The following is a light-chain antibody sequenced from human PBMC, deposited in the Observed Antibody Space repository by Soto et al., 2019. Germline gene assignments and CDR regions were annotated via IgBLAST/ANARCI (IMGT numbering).Light chain of an antibody. V-gene: IGKV3-11*01. Sequence: EIVLTQSPATLSLSPGERATLSCRASQSVGSYLAWFQQTPGQAPRLLIYDTSNRATGIPARFSGSGSGTDFTLTISSVETEDFAVYYCQQRSDWPPTFGQGTKVEIK. CDR2: DTS. J-gene: IGKJ1*01. CDR1: QSVGSY. CDR3: QQRSDWPPT.